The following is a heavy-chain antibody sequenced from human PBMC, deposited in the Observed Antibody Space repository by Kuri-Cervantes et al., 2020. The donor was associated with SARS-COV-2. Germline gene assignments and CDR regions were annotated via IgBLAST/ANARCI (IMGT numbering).Heavy chain of an antibody. CDR1: GFTLGDNG. Sequence: GESLKISCTASGFTLGDNGVSWLRQAPGKGLEWVSYISSDSSHTNNAESVKGRFTISRDNAKNSLYLQMNSLRAEDTAVYYCARLVFVDAFDIWGQGTMVTVSS. CDR2: ISSDSSHT. CDR3: ARLVFVDAFDI. D-gene: IGHD2-2*01. V-gene: IGHV3-11*06. J-gene: IGHJ3*02.